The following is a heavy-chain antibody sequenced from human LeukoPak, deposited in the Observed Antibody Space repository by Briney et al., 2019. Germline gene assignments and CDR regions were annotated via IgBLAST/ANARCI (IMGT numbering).Heavy chain of an antibody. D-gene: IGHD3-22*01. CDR2: IRYDGSNK. J-gene: IGHJ4*02. CDR3: AKTMSPYYYDSSGF. CDR1: GFTFSSYG. Sequence: GGSLRLSCAASGFTFSSYGMHWVRQAPGKGLEWVAFIRYDGSNKYYADSVKGRFTISRDNSKNTLYLQMNSLRAGDTAVYYCAKTMSPYYYDSSGFWGQGTLVTVSS. V-gene: IGHV3-30*02.